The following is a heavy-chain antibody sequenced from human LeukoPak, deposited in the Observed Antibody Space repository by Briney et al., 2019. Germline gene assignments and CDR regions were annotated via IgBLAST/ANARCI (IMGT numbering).Heavy chain of an antibody. CDR2: IYYSGST. V-gene: IGHV4-59*08. CDR3: ARQAGYSSSWFNYFDY. CDR1: GGSISSYY. Sequence: SETLSLTCTVSGGSISSYYWSWIRQPPGKGLEWIGYIYYSGSTNYNPSLKSRDTISVDTSKNQFSLKLSSVTAADTAAYYCARQAGYSSSWFNYFDYWGQGTLLTVSS. J-gene: IGHJ4*02. D-gene: IGHD6-13*01.